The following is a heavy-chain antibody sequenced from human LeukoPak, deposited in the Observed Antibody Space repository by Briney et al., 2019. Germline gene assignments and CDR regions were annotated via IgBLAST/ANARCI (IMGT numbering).Heavy chain of an antibody. CDR2: IYTGGST. D-gene: IGHD3-22*01. V-gene: IGHV4-4*07. CDR3: ARDPNYYDSSGPAAFDI. Sequence: SETLSLTCTVAGGSISSYYWSWIRQPPGKGLEWIGRIYTGGSTNYNPSLKSRVTMSVDTSKNQFSLKLSSVTAADTAVYYCARDPNYYDSSGPAAFDIRGQGTMVTVSS. J-gene: IGHJ3*02. CDR1: GGSISSYY.